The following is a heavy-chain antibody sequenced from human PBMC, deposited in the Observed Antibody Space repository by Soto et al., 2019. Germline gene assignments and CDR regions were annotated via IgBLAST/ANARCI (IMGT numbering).Heavy chain of an antibody. CDR3: AREPLAAYYVSSGYPNDAFDI. D-gene: IGHD3-22*01. Sequence: GGSLRLSCAASGFTFSSYSMNWVRQAPGKGLEWVSYISSSSSTIYYADSVKGRFTISRDNAKNSLYLQMNSLRAEDTAVYYCAREPLAAYYVSSGYPNDAFDIWGQGTMVTVSS. V-gene: IGHV3-48*01. J-gene: IGHJ3*02. CDR2: ISSSSSTI. CDR1: GFTFSSYS.